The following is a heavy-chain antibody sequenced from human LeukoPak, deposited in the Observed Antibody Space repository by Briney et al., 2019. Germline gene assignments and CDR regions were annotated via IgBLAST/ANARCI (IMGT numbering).Heavy chain of an antibody. Sequence: PSETLSLTCTVSGGSISSSSYYWGWIRQPPGKGLEWIGSIYYSGSTYYNPSLKSRVTISVDTSKNQFSLKLSSVTAADTAVYYCARLRPYDSSLFDPWGQGTPVTVSS. V-gene: IGHV4-39*01. CDR2: IYYSGST. J-gene: IGHJ5*02. D-gene: IGHD3-22*01. CDR3: ARLRPYDSSLFDP. CDR1: GGSISSSSYY.